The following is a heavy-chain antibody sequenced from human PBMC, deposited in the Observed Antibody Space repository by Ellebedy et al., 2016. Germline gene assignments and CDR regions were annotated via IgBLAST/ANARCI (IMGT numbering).Heavy chain of an antibody. CDR3: AREASVCSSTSCYLNWFDP. D-gene: IGHD2-2*01. CDR1: GYTFTGYY. J-gene: IGHJ5*02. V-gene: IGHV1-2*02. Sequence: ASVKVSCXASGYTFTGYYMHWVRQAPGQGLEWMGWINPNSGGTNYAQKFQGRVTMTRDTSISTAYMELSRLRSDDTAVYYCAREASVCSSTSCYLNWFDPWGQGTLVTVSS. CDR2: INPNSGGT.